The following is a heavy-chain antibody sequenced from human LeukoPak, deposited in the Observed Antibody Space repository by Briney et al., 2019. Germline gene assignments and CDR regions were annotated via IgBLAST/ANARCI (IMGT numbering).Heavy chain of an antibody. Sequence: SETLSLTCTVSGGSISSYYWSWIRQPPGKGLEWIGEINHSGSTNYNPSLKSRVTISVDTSKNQFSLKLSSVTAADTAVYYCAREPYNWNQLSFFDYWGQGTLVTVSS. J-gene: IGHJ4*02. CDR2: INHSGST. D-gene: IGHD1-20*01. V-gene: IGHV4-34*01. CDR3: AREPYNWNQLSFFDY. CDR1: GGSISSYY.